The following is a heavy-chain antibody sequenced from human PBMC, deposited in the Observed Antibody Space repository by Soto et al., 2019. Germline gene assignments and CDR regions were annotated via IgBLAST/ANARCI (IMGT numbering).Heavy chain of an antibody. D-gene: IGHD3-3*01. CDR3: ARGFVVRYDFWSGYYSGWFDP. V-gene: IGHV4-34*01. CDR2: INHSGST. Sequence: PSETLSLTCAVYGGSFSGYYWSWIRQPPGKGLEWIGEINHSGSTNYNPSLRSRVTISVDTSKNQFSLKLSSVTAADTAVYYCARGFVVRYDFWSGYYSGWFDPWGQGTPVTVSS. J-gene: IGHJ5*02. CDR1: GGSFSGYY.